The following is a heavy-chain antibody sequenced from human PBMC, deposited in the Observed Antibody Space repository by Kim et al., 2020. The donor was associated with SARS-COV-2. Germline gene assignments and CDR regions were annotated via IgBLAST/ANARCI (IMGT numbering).Heavy chain of an antibody. D-gene: IGHD2-2*02. J-gene: IGHJ6*02. V-gene: IGHV4-34*01. Sequence: SETLSLTCAVYGGPFSGYHWSWVRQPPGKGLEWIGEINHSGSVIHNPSLKSRVSISIDTSRNQFSLKLTSVTAADTAFYFCARGRAGVVPSPILCLGPHYDYFIMDVWGHGTTVTVSS. CDR3: ARGRAGVVPSPILCLGPHYDYFIMDV. CDR2: INHSGSV. CDR1: GGPFSGYH.